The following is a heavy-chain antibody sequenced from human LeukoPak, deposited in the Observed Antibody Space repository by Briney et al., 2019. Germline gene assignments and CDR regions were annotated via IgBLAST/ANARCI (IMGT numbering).Heavy chain of an antibody. CDR3: VRLASGGCCALTPFDY. Sequence: SEPLSLPCTLSVRSISSYYWSWLRQPPGKGLEWIGDIYYSGSTNHNPSLTGRVNRSVDMSRNKFSLRLSSLIAPVTAVDYAVRLASGGCCALTPFDYWGQGTLVTVSS. CDR2: IYYSGST. D-gene: IGHD1-26*01. J-gene: IGHJ4*02. CDR1: VRSISSYY. V-gene: IGHV4-59*08.